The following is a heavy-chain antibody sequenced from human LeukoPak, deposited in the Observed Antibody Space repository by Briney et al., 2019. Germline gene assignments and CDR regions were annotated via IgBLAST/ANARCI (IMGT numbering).Heavy chain of an antibody. CDR1: GYTFTNFA. V-gene: IGHV1-8*03. J-gene: IGHJ6*03. Sequence: ASVKVSCKTSGYTFTNFAINWVRQASGHGLEWMGWMNPNSGNTGYAQKFQGRVTITRNTSISTAYMELSSLRSEDTAVYYCARAPSWNYNRYYYYYVDVWGRGTTVTVSS. CDR2: MNPNSGNT. D-gene: IGHD1-7*01. CDR3: ARAPSWNYNRYYYYYVDV.